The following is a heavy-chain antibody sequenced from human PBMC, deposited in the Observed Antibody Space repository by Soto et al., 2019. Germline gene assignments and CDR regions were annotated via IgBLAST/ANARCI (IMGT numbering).Heavy chain of an antibody. Sequence: ASVKVSCKASGYAFTSYGISWVRQAPGQGLEWMGWINSYNGNTNYAQKLQGRVTMTTDTSTSTAYMELRSLRSDDTAVYYCAREPVAGIWFDPWGQGTLVTVSS. J-gene: IGHJ5*02. CDR1: GYAFTSYG. V-gene: IGHV1-18*01. CDR3: AREPVAGIWFDP. D-gene: IGHD6-19*01. CDR2: INSYNGNT.